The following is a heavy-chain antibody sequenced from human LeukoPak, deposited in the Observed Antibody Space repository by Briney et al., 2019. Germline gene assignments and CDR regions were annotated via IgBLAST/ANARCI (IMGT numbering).Heavy chain of an antibody. CDR3: ARGRNTGRQFYFDY. Sequence: GGPLRLPCAASGFTFSSSGMGWVRQAPGKGLECVSPITGSGGSTSYTDSVKGRFTISRDNSKNTLYLQMNSLRAEDTAVYYCARGRNTGRQFYFDYWGQGTLVTVAS. CDR2: ITGSGGST. V-gene: IGHV3-23*01. CDR1: GFTFSSSG. D-gene: IGHD5-18*01. J-gene: IGHJ4*02.